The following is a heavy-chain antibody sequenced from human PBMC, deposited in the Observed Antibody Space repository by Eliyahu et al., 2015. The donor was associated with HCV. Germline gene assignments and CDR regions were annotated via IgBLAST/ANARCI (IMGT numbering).Heavy chain of an antibody. CDR3: ARGPSSSWYFMDV. Sequence: WVSYISSSGTIHYADSVKGRFTISRDNAKNSLYLQMNSLRDEDTAVYYCARGPSSSWYFMDVWGQGTTVTVSS. CDR2: ISSSGTI. J-gene: IGHJ6*02. D-gene: IGHD6-13*01. V-gene: IGHV3-48*02.